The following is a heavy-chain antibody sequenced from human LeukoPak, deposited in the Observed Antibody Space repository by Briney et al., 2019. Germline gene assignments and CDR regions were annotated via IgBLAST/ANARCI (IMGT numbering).Heavy chain of an antibody. CDR1: GGSISGSY. J-gene: IGHJ4*02. Sequence: SETLSLTCTVSGGSISGSYWSWIGQPAGKGLEWIGRIWTDGAPSYRPSLKSRVTISVDTSKNQFSLRLSSVTAADTAVYYCARGRDSRGYQFMGFDSWGQGTLVTVSS. V-gene: IGHV4-4*07. CDR3: ARGRDSRGYQFMGFDS. CDR2: IWTDGAP. D-gene: IGHD3-22*01.